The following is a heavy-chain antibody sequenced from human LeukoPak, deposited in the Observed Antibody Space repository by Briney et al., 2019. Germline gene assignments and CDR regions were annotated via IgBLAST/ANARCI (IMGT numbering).Heavy chain of an antibody. D-gene: IGHD1-14*01. J-gene: IGHJ4*02. Sequence: PGGSLRLSCAASGFTFSNAWMSWVRQAPGKGLEWVGRIKSKTDGGTTDYAAPVKGRFTISRDDSKNTLYLQMNSLRAEDTAVYYCARDNNGLPNYWGQGTLVTVSS. V-gene: IGHV3-15*01. CDR2: IKSKTDGGTT. CDR3: ARDNNGLPNY. CDR1: GFTFSNAW.